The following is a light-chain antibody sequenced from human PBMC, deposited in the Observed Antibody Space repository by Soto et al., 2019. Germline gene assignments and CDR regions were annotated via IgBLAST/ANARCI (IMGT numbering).Light chain of an antibody. J-gene: IGLJ3*02. Sequence: QAVVSQEPSLTVSPGGTVTLTCASSTGAVTSGFYPNWFQQKPGQPPTSLIYSTTNKHSWTPARFSGSLLGGKAALTLSGVQPEDEADYFCLVYYGGAWVFGGGTKLTVL. CDR1: TGAVTSGFY. V-gene: IGLV7-43*01. CDR2: STT. CDR3: LVYYGGAWV.